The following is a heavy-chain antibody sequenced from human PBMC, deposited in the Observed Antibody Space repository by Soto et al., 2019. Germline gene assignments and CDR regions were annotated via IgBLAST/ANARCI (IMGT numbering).Heavy chain of an antibody. V-gene: IGHV3-21*01. CDR3: AREGRAFDY. CDR1: GFTFISYS. CDR2: ISSSSSYI. J-gene: IGHJ4*02. D-gene: IGHD3-10*01. Sequence: EVQLVESGGGLVKPGGSLRLSCAASGFTFISYSMNWVRQAPGKGLEWVSSISSSSSYIYYADSVKGRVTISRDNAKNSLYLQMNSLRAEDTAVYYCAREGRAFDYWGQGTLVTVSS.